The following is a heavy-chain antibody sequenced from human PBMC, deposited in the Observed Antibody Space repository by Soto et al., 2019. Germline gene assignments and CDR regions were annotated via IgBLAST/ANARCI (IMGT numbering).Heavy chain of an antibody. CDR2: INHSGTT. Sequence: SETLSLTCGVYGGYLSPYYWSWIRPTPGKGLEWIAEINHSGTTNYNPSLESRVTISIDTSKNQFSLKLRSVTAADTAVYYCARWCYDFWSGFFTHYFDPWGQGTQVPVS. D-gene: IGHD3-3*01. V-gene: IGHV4-34*01. CDR1: GGYLSPYY. CDR3: ARWCYDFWSGFFTHYFDP. J-gene: IGHJ5*02.